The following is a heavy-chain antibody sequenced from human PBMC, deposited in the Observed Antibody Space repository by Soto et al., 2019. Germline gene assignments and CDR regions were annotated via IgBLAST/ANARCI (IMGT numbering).Heavy chain of an antibody. J-gene: IGHJ4*02. V-gene: IGHV1-69*13. CDR1: GGTFSSYA. D-gene: IGHD4-4*01. CDR2: IIPIFGTA. Sequence: ASVKVSCKASGGTFSSYAISWVRQAPGQGLEWMGGIIPIFGTANYAQKFQGRVTITADESTSTAYMELSSLRSEDTAVYYCARVTYDYSNLDYWGQGTLVTVSS. CDR3: ARVTYDYSNLDY.